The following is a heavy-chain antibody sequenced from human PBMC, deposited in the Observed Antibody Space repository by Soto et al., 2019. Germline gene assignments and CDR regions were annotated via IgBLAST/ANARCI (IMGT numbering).Heavy chain of an antibody. CDR1: GFSFSNYG. CDR3: ATHRSSTWSYVDT. J-gene: IGHJ4*02. V-gene: IGHV3-30*03. Sequence: QVQLVESGGGVVQPGRSLRLSCAASGFSFSNYGMHWVRQAPGKGLEWVAVISYDGSNIYYADSVMGRFTISRDISKNTLYLQMNSLRAEDTAVYYCATHRSSTWSYVDTWGQGTLVTVSS. D-gene: IGHD6-13*01. CDR2: ISYDGSNI.